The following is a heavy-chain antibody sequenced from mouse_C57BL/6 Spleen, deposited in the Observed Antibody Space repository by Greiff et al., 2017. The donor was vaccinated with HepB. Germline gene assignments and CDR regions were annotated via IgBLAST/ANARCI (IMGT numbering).Heavy chain of an antibody. J-gene: IGHJ1*03. D-gene: IGHD1-1*01. V-gene: IGHV1-64*01. CDR3: ARYCYGSSLSYWYFDV. CDR1: GYTFTSYW. Sequence: VQLQQSGAELVKPAASVKLSCKASGYTFTSYWMHWVKQRLGQGLEWIGMILPNSGSTNYNEKFKSKATLTVDKSSSTTYMQLSSLTSEDSAVYYCARYCYGSSLSYWYFDVWGTGTTVTVSS. CDR2: ILPNSGST.